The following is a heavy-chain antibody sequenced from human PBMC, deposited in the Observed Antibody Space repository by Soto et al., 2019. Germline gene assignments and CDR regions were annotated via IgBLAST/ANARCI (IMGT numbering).Heavy chain of an antibody. D-gene: IGHD6-19*01. J-gene: IGHJ5*02. V-gene: IGHV3-74*01. CDR3: ARDYAVAVHNWFDP. Sequence: PGGSLRLSCAASGFTFSSYWMHWVRQAPGKGLVWVSRINSDGSSTGYADSVKGRFTISRDNAKNTLYLQMNSLRAEDTAVYYCARDYAVAVHNWFDPWGQGTLVTVSS. CDR1: GFTFSSYW. CDR2: INSDGSST.